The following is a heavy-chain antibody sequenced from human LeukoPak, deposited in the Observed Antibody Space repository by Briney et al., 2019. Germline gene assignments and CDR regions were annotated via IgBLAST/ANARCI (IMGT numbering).Heavy chain of an antibody. CDR1: GGSFSGYY. V-gene: IGHV4-34*01. Sequence: SETLSLTCAVYGGSFSGYYWSWIRQPPGKGLEWIGEINHSGSTNYNPSLKSRVTISVDTSKNQFSLKLSSVTAADTAVYYCARSQPYYDILTGYYPTSQYFQHWGQGTLVTVSS. CDR2: INHSGST. J-gene: IGHJ1*01. D-gene: IGHD3-9*01. CDR3: ARSQPYYDILTGYYPTSQYFQH.